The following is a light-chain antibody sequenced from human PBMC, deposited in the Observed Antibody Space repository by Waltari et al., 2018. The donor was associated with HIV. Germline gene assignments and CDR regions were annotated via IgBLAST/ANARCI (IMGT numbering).Light chain of an antibody. CDR3: QHYSNWPPWT. Sequence: EILMTQSPATLSVSPGERVTLPCRASQRVSTNLAWSQQKPGQAPRLLIYGASFTATDIPARFSASGSGTEFTLTINSLQSEDFAVYYCQHYSNWPPWTFGQGTRVEFK. J-gene: IGKJ1*01. CDR2: GAS. V-gene: IGKV3-15*01. CDR1: QRVSTN.